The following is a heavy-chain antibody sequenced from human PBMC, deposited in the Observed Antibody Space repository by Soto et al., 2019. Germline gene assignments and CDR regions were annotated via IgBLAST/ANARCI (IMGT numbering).Heavy chain of an antibody. CDR2: ISSSSSYI. Sequence: EVQLVESGGGLVKPGGSLRLSCAASGFTFSSYSMNWVRQAPGKGLEWVSSISSSSSYIYYADSVKGRFTISRDNAKNSLCLQLNSLRAEDTAVYYCAGGSTVTTSSLDYWGQGTLVTVSS. CDR1: GFTFSSYS. J-gene: IGHJ4*02. V-gene: IGHV3-21*01. D-gene: IGHD4-17*01. CDR3: AGGSTVTTSSLDY.